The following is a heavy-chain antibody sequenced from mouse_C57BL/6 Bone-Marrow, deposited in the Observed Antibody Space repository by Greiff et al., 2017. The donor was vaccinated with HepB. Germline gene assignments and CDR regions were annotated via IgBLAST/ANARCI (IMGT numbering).Heavy chain of an antibody. CDR2: SSNKANDYTT. CDR3: ARDEQAMDY. Sequence: EVQVVESGAGLVQSGRSLRLSCATSGFTFSDFYMEWVRQAPGKGLEWIAASSNKANDYTTEYSVTVKGRFIVSRDTSQSILYLQMHALRAEDTAIDYCARDEQAMDYWGQGTSVTVSS. V-gene: IGHV7-1*01. J-gene: IGHJ4*01. CDR1: GFTFSDFY.